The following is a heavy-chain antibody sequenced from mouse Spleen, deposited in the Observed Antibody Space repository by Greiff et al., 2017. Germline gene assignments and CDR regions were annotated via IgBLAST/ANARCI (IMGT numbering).Heavy chain of an antibody. J-gene: IGHJ4*01. Sequence: QVQLQQPGAELVKPGASVKLSCKASGYTFTSYWMHWVKQRPGQGLEWIGMIHPNSGSTNYNEKFKSKATLTVDKSSSTAYMQLSSLTSEDSAVYYCARSITTVVATEAMDYWGQGTSVTVSS. D-gene: IGHD1-1*01. CDR3: ARSITTVVATEAMDY. CDR1: GYTFTSYW. CDR2: IHPNSGST. V-gene: IGHV1-64*01.